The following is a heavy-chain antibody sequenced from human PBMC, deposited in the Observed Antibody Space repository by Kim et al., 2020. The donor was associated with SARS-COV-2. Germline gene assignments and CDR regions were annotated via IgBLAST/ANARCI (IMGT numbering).Heavy chain of an antibody. CDR3: ARGLRIAAAIWDY. CDR1: GGSFSGYY. V-gene: IGHV4-34*01. Sequence: SETLSLTCAVYGGSFSGYYWSWIRQPPGKGLEWIGEINHSGSTNYNPSLKSRVTISVDTSKNQFSLKLSSVTAADTAVYYCARGLRIAAAIWDYWGQGTLVTVSS. CDR2: INHSGST. D-gene: IGHD6-13*01. J-gene: IGHJ4*02.